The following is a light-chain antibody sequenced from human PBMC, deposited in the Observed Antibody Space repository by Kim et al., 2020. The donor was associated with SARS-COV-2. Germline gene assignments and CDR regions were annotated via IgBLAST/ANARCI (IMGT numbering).Light chain of an antibody. CDR3: RQGYSTPLT. CDR2: AAS. Sequence: DIQMTQSASSLSASVGDRATITCRASQSISSYLNWYQQKPVKAPKLLIYAASSLQSGVPSKFTGRGSGTNFTLTISRLKPKNFATNSCRQGYSTPLTFFGGRKV. V-gene: IGKV1-39*01. J-gene: IGKJ4*01. CDR1: QSISSY.